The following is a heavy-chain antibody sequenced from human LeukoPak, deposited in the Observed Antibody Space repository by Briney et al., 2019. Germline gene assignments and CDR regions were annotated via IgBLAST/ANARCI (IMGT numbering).Heavy chain of an antibody. CDR1: GFTLSSYG. CDR3: ARDQQVGATVWYFDL. V-gene: IGHV3-33*01. Sequence: GGSLRLSCAASGFTLSSYGMHWVRQAPGKGLEWVAVIWYDGSNKYYADSVKGRFTISRDNSKNTLYLQMNSLRAEDTAVYYCARDQQVGATVWYFDLWGRGTLVTVSS. D-gene: IGHD1-26*01. J-gene: IGHJ2*01. CDR2: IWYDGSNK.